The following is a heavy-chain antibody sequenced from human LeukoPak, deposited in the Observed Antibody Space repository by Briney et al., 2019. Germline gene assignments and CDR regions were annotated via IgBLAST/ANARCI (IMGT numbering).Heavy chain of an antibody. V-gene: IGHV4-39*07. J-gene: IGHJ4*02. CDR3: ARTPARYPFDY. CDR2: IYYSGST. D-gene: IGHD1-14*01. CDR1: GGFISSSSYY. Sequence: SETLSLTCTVSGGFISSSSYYWGWIRQPPGKGLEWIGSIYYSGSTYYSPPLKSRVTISVDTSKNQFSLKLRSVTAADTAVYYCARTPARYPFDYWGQGTLVTVSS.